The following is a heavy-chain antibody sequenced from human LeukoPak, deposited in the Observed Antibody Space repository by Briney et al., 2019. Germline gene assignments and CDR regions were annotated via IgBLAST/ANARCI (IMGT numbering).Heavy chain of an antibody. CDR1: VFTFSSDW. J-gene: IGHJ4*02. Sequence: GGSLRLSCAASVFTFSSDWMSWVRQAPGKGLEWVAIIKQDGSQTYYVDSVKGRFTISRDNAKNSLYLQMNSLRGEDTAVYYCTRDVRDEYTSGWYPIGYWGQGTLVTVSS. D-gene: IGHD6-19*01. CDR3: TRDVRDEYTSGWYPIGY. CDR2: IKQDGSQT. V-gene: IGHV3-7*01.